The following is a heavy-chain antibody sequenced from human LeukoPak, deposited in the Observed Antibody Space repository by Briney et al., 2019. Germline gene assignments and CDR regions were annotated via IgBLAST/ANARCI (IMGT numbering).Heavy chain of an antibody. D-gene: IGHD3-22*01. CDR3: ARHSGGRDSSGEYWYFDL. CDR2: IYYSGST. J-gene: IGHJ2*01. Sequence: PSETLSLTCTVSGVAISSYYWSWIRQPPGKGLEWIGYIYYSGSTNYNPSLKSRVTISVDTSKNQFSLKLSSVTAADTAVYYCARHSGGRDSSGEYWYFDLWGRGTLVTVSS. V-gene: IGHV4-59*08. CDR1: GVAISSYY.